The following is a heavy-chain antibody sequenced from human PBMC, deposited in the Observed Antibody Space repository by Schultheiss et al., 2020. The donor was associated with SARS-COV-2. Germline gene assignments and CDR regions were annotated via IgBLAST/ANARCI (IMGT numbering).Heavy chain of an antibody. Sequence: GGSLRLSCAASGFTFSSYAMSWVRQAPGKGLEWVSAISGSGGSTYYADSVKGRFTISRDNSKNTLYLQMNSLKTEDTAVYYCTTVRHSSSYPHTLDYWGQGTLVTVSS. CDR1: GFTFSSYA. CDR3: TTVRHSSSYPHTLDY. J-gene: IGHJ4*02. CDR2: ISGSGGST. V-gene: IGHV3-23*01. D-gene: IGHD6-13*01.